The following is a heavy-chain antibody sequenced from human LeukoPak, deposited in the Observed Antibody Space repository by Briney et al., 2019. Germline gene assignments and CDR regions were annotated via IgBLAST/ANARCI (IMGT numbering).Heavy chain of an antibody. CDR1: GRSFSGYY. Sequence: SETLSLTCAVYGRSFSGYYWSWIRQPPGKGLEWIGEINHSGSTNYNPSLKSRVTISVDTSKNQFSLKLSTGTAADTAVYYCARSGTYCGGDCSDYWGQGTLVTVSS. J-gene: IGHJ4*02. CDR2: INHSGST. D-gene: IGHD2-21*02. CDR3: ARSGTYCGGDCSDY. V-gene: IGHV4-34*01.